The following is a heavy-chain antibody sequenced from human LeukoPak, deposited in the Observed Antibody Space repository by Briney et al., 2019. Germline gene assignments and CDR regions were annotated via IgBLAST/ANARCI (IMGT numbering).Heavy chain of an antibody. D-gene: IGHD3-22*01. CDR2: INRDSKRI. Sequence: GGSLRLSCAPSGLTFSSYSMNWVRQARGEGVEGVSYINRDSKRIYEADYARGRVTISRDNVRNSLFLQMNSLRVENTAIDYCAREDYYDSNAYPSRGFDYWGQGTLVTVSS. J-gene: IGHJ4*02. CDR3: AREDYYDSNAYPSRGFDY. CDR1: GLTFSSYS. V-gene: IGHV3-48*01.